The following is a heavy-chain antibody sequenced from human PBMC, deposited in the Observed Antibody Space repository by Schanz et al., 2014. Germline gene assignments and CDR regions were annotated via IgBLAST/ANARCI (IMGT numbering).Heavy chain of an antibody. CDR1: GFTFSSYA. D-gene: IGHD3-22*01. V-gene: IGHV3-23*01. Sequence: EVQLLESGGGLVQPGGSLRLSCAASGFTFSSYAMTWVRQAPGMGLEWVSAISGRDGSTYYADSVRGRFTISRDNSKNTLYLQMNSLRAEDTAVYYCAKDRSWDYDSSGDFDYSGQGTLVTVSS. J-gene: IGHJ4*02. CDR2: ISGRDGST. CDR3: AKDRSWDYDSSGDFDY.